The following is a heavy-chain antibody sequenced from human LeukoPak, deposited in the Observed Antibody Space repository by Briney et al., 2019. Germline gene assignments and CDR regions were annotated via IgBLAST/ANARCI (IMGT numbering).Heavy chain of an antibody. Sequence: ASVKVSCKASGYTFITSGITWVRQAPGHGLKWMGWISPFNGKTRFAEEFQDRLTMTTDTPTRTAYMVLRSLRSDDTAVYYCVRDRDAAPDDVRDYWGQGTLVTVSS. D-gene: IGHD2-21*02. J-gene: IGHJ4*02. CDR3: VRDRDAAPDDVRDY. V-gene: IGHV1-18*01. CDR1: GYTFITSG. CDR2: ISPFNGKT.